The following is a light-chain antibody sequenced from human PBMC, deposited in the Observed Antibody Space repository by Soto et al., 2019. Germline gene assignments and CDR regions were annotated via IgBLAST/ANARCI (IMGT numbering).Light chain of an antibody. J-gene: IGLJ3*02. CDR1: SSNIGAGYD. CDR2: LNN. V-gene: IGLV1-40*01. CDR3: QSYDSSLSAWV. Sequence: QSVLTQPPSVSGAPGQRVTISCTGSSSNIGAGYDVHWYQQIPGTAPKLLIYLNNNRPSGVPDRLSGSKSGTSASLAITGLQPEDEADYYCQSYDSSLSAWVFGGGTKLTVL.